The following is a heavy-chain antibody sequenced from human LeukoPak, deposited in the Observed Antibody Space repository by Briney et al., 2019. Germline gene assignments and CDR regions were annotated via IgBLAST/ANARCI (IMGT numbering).Heavy chain of an antibody. Sequence: PSETLSLTCTVSGGPISSSSYYWGWIRQPPGKGLEWIGSIYYSGSTYYNPSLKSRVTISVDTSKNPFSLKLSSVTAADTAVYYCARPVSSSWYYFDYWGQGTLVIVSS. V-gene: IGHV4-39*01. J-gene: IGHJ4*02. CDR3: ARPVSSSWYYFDY. D-gene: IGHD6-13*01. CDR2: IYYSGST. CDR1: GGPISSSSYY.